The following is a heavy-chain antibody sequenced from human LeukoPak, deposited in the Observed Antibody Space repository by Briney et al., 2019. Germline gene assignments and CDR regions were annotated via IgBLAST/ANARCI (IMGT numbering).Heavy chain of an antibody. D-gene: IGHD2-15*01. Sequence: PGGSLRLSCAASGFTFANYNFNWVRQAPGKGLEWVSYISSTSSTIYYADSMKGRFTISRDNSKNTLYVQMNSLRAEDTAVYYCAKEAVLSATACFDSWGQGTLVTVSS. CDR2: ISSTSSTI. CDR3: AKEAVLSATACFDS. J-gene: IGHJ4*02. V-gene: IGHV3-48*01. CDR1: GFTFANYN.